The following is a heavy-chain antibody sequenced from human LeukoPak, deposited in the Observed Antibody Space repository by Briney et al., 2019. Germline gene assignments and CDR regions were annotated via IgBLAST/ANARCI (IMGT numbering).Heavy chain of an antibody. D-gene: IGHD1-26*01. CDR2: IIPIFGTA. CDR1: GGTFSSYA. V-gene: IGHV1-69*06. Sequence: ASVKVSCKASGGTFSSYAISWVRQAPGQGLEWMGGIIPIFGTANYAHKFQGRVTITADKSTSTAYMELSSLRSEDTAVYYCAREMMERVGAVTFFDYWGQGTLVTVSS. J-gene: IGHJ4*02. CDR3: AREMMERVGAVTFFDY.